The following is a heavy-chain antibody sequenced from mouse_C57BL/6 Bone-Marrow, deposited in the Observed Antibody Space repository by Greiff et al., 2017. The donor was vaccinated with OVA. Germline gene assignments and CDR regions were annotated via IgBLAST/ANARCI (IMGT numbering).Heavy chain of an antibody. J-gene: IGHJ2*01. Sequence: QVQLQQPGAELVRPGTSVMLSCKASGYTFTSYWMHWVKQRPGQGLEWIGVIDPSDSYTNYNQKFKGKATLTVDTSSSTAYMQLSSLTSEDSAVYYCARGWLLPYWGQGTTLTVSS. V-gene: IGHV1-59*01. CDR3: ARGWLLPY. D-gene: IGHD2-3*01. CDR1: GYTFTSYW. CDR2: IDPSDSYT.